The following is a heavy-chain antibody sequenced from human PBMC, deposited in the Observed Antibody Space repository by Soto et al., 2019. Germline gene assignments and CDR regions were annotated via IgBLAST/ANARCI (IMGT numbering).Heavy chain of an antibody. J-gene: IGHJ6*03. CDR2: TYYRSKWYN. V-gene: IGHV6-1*01. D-gene: IGHD1-20*01. CDR3: ARASNRYNWNYYYMDV. Sequence: PSQTLSLTCAISGDSVSSNSAAWNWIRQSPSRGLEWLGRTYYRSKWYNDYAVSVKSRITINPDTSKNQVSLQLNSVTPEDTAVYYCARASNRYNWNYYYMDVWGKGTTVTISS. CDR1: GDSVSSNSAA.